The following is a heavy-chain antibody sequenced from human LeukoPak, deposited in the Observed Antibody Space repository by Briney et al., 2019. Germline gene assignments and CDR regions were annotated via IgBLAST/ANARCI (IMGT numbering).Heavy chain of an antibody. CDR1: GFTFTSSA. V-gene: IGHV1-58*02. CDR3: AAGWGYSYGYGFGY. CDR2: IVVGSGNT. Sequence: VASVKVSCKASGFTFTSSAMQWVRQARGQRLEWIGWIVVGSGNTNYAQKFQERVTITRDMSTSTAYMELSSLRSEDTAVYYCAAGWGYSYGYGFGYWGQGTLVTVSS. J-gene: IGHJ4*02. D-gene: IGHD5-18*01.